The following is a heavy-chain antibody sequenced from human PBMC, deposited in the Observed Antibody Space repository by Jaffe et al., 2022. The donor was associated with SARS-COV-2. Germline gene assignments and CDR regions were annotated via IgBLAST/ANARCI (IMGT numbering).Heavy chain of an antibody. D-gene: IGHD2-2*01. CDR2: IYYSGNT. J-gene: IGHJ5*01. CDR3: VRQSLVVIPATIDS. Sequence: QLQLQESGPGLVKPSETLSLICTVSGGSIIDTRYYWGWIRQPPGKGLEWIGTIYYSGNTYYNPSLKSRLTMSIDTSKMQFSLELRSVTAADTSLYYCVRQSLVVIPATIDSWGQGTLVTVSS. V-gene: IGHV4-39*01. CDR1: GGSIIDTRYY.